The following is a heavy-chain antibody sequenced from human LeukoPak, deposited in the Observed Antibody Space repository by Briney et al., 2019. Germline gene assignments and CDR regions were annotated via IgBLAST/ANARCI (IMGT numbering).Heavy chain of an antibody. J-gene: IGHJ6*03. Sequence: SVKVSCKASGGTFSSYAISWVRQAPGQGPEWMGGIIPIFGTANYAQKFQGRVTITADESTSTAYMELSSLRSEDTAVYYCARAIYDFLSYYYYYMDVWGKGTTVTVSS. D-gene: IGHD3-3*01. CDR1: GGTFSSYA. V-gene: IGHV1-69*13. CDR2: IIPIFGTA. CDR3: ARAIYDFLSYYYYYMDV.